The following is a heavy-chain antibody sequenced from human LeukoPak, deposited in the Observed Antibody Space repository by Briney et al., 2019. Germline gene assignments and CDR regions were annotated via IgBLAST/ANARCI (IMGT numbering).Heavy chain of an antibody. J-gene: IGHJ4*02. CDR2: IKQDGSEK. CDR1: GFTFSSYW. D-gene: IGHD2-15*01. CDR3: ARDGRHGGSVRDY. Sequence: PGGSLRLSCAASGFTFSSYWMSWVRQAPGKGLEWVANIKQDGSEKYYVDSVKGRFTISRDNAKNSLYLQMNSLRAEDTAVYYCARDGRHGGSVRDYWGQGTLVTVSS. V-gene: IGHV3-7*01.